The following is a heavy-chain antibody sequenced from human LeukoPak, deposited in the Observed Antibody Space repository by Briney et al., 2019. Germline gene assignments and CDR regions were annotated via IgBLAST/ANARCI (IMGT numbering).Heavy chain of an antibody. Sequence: SETLSLTCTVSGGSISSSSYYWGWIRQPPGKGLEWIGSIYYSGSTNYNPSLKSRVTISVDTSKNQFSLKLSSVTAADTAVYYCARARSSGWFNWFDPWGQGTLVTVSS. D-gene: IGHD6-19*01. J-gene: IGHJ5*02. V-gene: IGHV4-39*07. CDR3: ARARSSGWFNWFDP. CDR1: GGSISSSSYY. CDR2: IYYSGST.